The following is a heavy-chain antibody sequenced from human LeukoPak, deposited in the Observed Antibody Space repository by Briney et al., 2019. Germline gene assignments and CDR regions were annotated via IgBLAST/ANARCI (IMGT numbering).Heavy chain of an antibody. D-gene: IGHD5-12*01. CDR3: AKGRYSGYDSKDS. Sequence: PGGSLRLSCAASGFTFSNHAMNWVRQAPGKGLEWVSGIGGNGYSTYYADSVKGRFTISRDNSRNTLSLQMNSLRAEDTAVYFCAKGRYSGYDSKDSWGQGTLVTVSS. CDR2: IGGNGYST. CDR1: GFTFSNHA. J-gene: IGHJ4*02. V-gene: IGHV3-23*01.